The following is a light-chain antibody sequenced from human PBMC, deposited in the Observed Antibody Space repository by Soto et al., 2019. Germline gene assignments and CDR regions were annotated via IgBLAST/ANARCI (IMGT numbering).Light chain of an antibody. CDR2: GAS. V-gene: IGKV3-20*01. Sequence: EIVLTQSPGTLSLSPGKGATLSCRASQSLLTNYLAWYQQKPGQAPRLLIHGASTRATGIPDRFSGSGSGTDFTLTISRLEPEDFAVYYCQHYDSSLWTFGQGTTV. CDR1: QSLLTNY. CDR3: QHYDSSLWT. J-gene: IGKJ1*01.